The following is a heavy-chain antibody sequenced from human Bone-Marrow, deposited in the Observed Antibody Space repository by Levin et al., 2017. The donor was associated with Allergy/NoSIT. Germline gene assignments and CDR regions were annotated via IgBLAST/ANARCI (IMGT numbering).Heavy chain of an antibody. CDR2: ISWDGGST. CDR3: AKDMSSSASELDY. CDR1: GFTFDDYT. Sequence: GGSLRLSCAASGFTFDDYTMHWVRQAPGKGLEWVSLISWDGGSTYYADSVKGRFTISRDNSKNSLYLQMNSLRTEDTALYYCAKDMSSSASELDYWGQGTLVTVSS. J-gene: IGHJ4*02. D-gene: IGHD6-6*01. V-gene: IGHV3-43*01.